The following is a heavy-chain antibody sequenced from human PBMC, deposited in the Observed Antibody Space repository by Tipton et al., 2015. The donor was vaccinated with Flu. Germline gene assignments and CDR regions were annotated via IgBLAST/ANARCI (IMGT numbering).Heavy chain of an antibody. Sequence: TLSLTCTVSGVSISSSSYFWSWIRQPPGKGLEWIGYIYYSGSISYNPSLKSRVTISVDTSKNQFSLKLSSVTAADTAVYYCAREWGDAFDIWGQGTMVTVSS. CDR1: GVSISSSSYF. V-gene: IGHV4-61*01. J-gene: IGHJ3*02. CDR3: AREWGDAFDI. D-gene: IGHD3-16*01. CDR2: IYYSGSI.